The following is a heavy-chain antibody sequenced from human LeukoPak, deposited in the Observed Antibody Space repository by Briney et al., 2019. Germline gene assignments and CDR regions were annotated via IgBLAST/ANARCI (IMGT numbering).Heavy chain of an antibody. CDR3: ARTHYNGGWYVDY. CDR1: GFTFGDYA. J-gene: IGHJ4*02. D-gene: IGHD6-19*01. CDR2: IRSKAYGGTT. Sequence: PGGSLRLSCTASGFTFGDYAMSWVRQAPGKGLEWVGFIRSKAYGGTTEYAASVKGRFTISRDDSKSIAYLQMNSLKTEDTAVYYCARTHYNGGWYVDYWGQGTLVTVSS. V-gene: IGHV3-49*04.